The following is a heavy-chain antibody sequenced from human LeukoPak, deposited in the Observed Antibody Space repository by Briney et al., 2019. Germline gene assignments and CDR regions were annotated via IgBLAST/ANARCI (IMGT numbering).Heavy chain of an antibody. V-gene: IGHV4-34*01. D-gene: IGHD3-22*01. CDR2: INHRGST. Sequence: SETLSLTCAVYGGSFSGYYWSWIRQPPGKGLEWIGEINHRGSTNYNPSLKSRVTISVDTSKNQFSLKLSSVTAADAAVYYCAREDYYDNSTYYPDYWGQGTLVTVSS. CDR3: AREDYYDNSTYYPDY. CDR1: GGSFSGYY. J-gene: IGHJ4*02.